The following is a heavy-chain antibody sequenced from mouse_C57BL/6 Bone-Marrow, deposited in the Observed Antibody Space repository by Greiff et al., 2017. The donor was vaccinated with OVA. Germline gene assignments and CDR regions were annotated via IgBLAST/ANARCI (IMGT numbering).Heavy chain of an antibody. J-gene: IGHJ1*03. CDR2: IDPSDSYT. CDR3: AREGGYYDWYVDV. Sequence: QVQLQQPGAELVMPGASVKLSCKASGYTFTSYWMHWVKQRPGQGLEWIGEIDPSDSYTNYNQKFKGKSTLTVDKSSSTAYMQLSSLTSEDSAVYYGAREGGYYDWYVDVWGTGTTVTVSS. CDR1: GYTFTSYW. D-gene: IGHD2-3*01. V-gene: IGHV1-69*01.